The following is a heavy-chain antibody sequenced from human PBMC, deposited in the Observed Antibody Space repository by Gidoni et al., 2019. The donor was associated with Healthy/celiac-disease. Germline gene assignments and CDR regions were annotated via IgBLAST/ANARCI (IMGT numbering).Heavy chain of an antibody. D-gene: IGHD3-22*01. CDR2: ISGDGGST. CDR3: AKDLWQGYYDSSGYFDY. V-gene: IGHV3-43*02. Sequence: EVQLVESGGGVVQPGGSLRLYCAASGFPFDDYAMHWVRQAPGKGLEWVSLISGDGGSTYYADSVKGRFTISRDNSKNSLYLQMNSLRTEDTALYYCAKDLWQGYYDSSGYFDYWGQGTLVTVSS. CDR1: GFPFDDYA. J-gene: IGHJ4*02.